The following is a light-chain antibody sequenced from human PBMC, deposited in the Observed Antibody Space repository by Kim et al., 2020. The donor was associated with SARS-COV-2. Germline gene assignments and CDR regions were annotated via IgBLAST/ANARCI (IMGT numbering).Light chain of an antibody. CDR3: QSYDSSLSGYG. CDR2: ANS. Sequence: QSVLTQPPSVSGAPGQRVTISCTGSSSNLGAGYDVNWYQQLPGTVPKLLIYANSNRPSGVPGRFSGSKSGSSASLAITGLQAEDETDYYCQSYDSSLSGYGFGTGTKVTVL. J-gene: IGLJ1*01. V-gene: IGLV1-40*01. CDR1: SSNLGAGYD.